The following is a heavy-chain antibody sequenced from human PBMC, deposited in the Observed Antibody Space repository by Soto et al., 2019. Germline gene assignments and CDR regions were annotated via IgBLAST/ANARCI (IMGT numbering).Heavy chain of an antibody. CDR3: ARAVDTNWFDP. V-gene: IGHV3-21*01. J-gene: IGHJ5*02. D-gene: IGHD5-18*01. CDR2: ISSSSSYI. CDR1: GPTFSSYA. Sequence: SLRLSCAASGPTFSSYAMNWVRQAPGKGLEWVSSISSSSSYIYYADSVKGRFTISRDNAKNSLYLQMNSLRAEDTAVYYCARAVDTNWFDPWGQGTLVTVSS.